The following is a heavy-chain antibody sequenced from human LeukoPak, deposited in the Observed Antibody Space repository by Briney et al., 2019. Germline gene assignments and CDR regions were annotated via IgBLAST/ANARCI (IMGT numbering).Heavy chain of an antibody. CDR2: ISAYNGNT. CDR1: GYTFTSYG. V-gene: IGHV1-18*01. CDR3: ARDLSLGGLRILGYTDV. D-gene: IGHD3-16*01. J-gene: IGHJ6*03. Sequence: ASVKVSCKASGYTFTSYGISWVRQAPGQGLEWMGWISAYNGNTNYAQKLQGRVTMTTDTSTSTAYMELRSLRSDDTAVYYCARDLSLGGLRILGYTDVWGKGTTVTVSS.